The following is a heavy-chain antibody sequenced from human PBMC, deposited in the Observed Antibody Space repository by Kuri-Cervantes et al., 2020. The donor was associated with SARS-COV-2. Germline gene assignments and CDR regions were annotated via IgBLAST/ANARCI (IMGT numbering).Heavy chain of an antibody. D-gene: IGHD3-22*01. CDR2: ISSSSSTI. CDR1: GFTFSSYS. J-gene: IGHJ3*02. CDR3: ARGIVVGAGAFDI. Sequence: GESLKISCAASGFTFSSYSMNWVRQAPGKGLEWVSYISSSSSTIYCADSVKGRFTISRDNAKNSLYLQMNSLRDEDTAVSYCARGIVVGAGAFDIWGQGTMVTVSS. V-gene: IGHV3-48*02.